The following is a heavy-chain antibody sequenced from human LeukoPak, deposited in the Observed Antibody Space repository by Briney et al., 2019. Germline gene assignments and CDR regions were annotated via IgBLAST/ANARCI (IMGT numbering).Heavy chain of an antibody. D-gene: IGHD3-10*01. CDR1: GFTFSNYW. J-gene: IGHJ3*02. V-gene: IGHV3-7*01. Sequence: PGGSLRLSCAASGFTFSNYWMTWVRQAPGKGLEWVANIKQDGSEKNYVDSGKGRFTISRDNAKNSLYLQMNSLGAEDTAVYYCARDGLRGGSDIWGQGTMVTVSS. CDR2: IKQDGSEK. CDR3: ARDGLRGGSDI.